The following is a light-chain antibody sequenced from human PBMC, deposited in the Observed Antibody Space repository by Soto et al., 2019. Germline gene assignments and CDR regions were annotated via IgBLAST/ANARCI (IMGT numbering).Light chain of an antibody. J-gene: IGKJ1*01. CDR3: HQYGSSPTWT. Sequence: ESVLTQSPGTLSLSPGERATLSCRASQSVSSNYLAWYQQKPGQAPRLLIYGASTRATGIPDRFSGSGSGTDFTLTISRLEPEDSAVYYFHQYGSSPTWTFGQGTKVEIK. CDR2: GAS. CDR1: QSVSSNY. V-gene: IGKV3-20*01.